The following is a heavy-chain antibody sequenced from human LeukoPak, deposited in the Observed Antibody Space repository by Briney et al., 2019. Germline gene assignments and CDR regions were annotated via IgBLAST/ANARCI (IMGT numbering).Heavy chain of an antibody. Sequence: GGSLRLSCAASGFTFSSYAMHWVRQAPGKGLEYVSAISSNGDSTYYANSVKGRFTISRDNSKNTLYLQMGSLRAEDMAVYYCARDVDGYLDYWGQGTLVTVSS. J-gene: IGHJ4*02. CDR3: ARDVDGYLDY. CDR2: ISSNGDST. V-gene: IGHV3-64*01. D-gene: IGHD5-24*01. CDR1: GFTFSSYA.